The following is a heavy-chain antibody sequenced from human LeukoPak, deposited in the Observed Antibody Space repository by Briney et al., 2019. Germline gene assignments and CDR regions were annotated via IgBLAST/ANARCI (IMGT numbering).Heavy chain of an antibody. CDR1: GFTFSSYW. V-gene: IGHV3-7*01. CDR2: IKQEGSEK. J-gene: IGHJ6*02. D-gene: IGHD3-22*01. Sequence: GGSLRLSCAASGFTFSSYWMSWVRQAPGKGLEWVANIKQEGSEKYYVDSVKGRFTISRDNAKNSLYLQMNSLRAEDTAVYYCARDVYYDSSGDYYYYGMDVWGQGTTVTVSS. CDR3: ARDVYYDSSGDYYYYGMDV.